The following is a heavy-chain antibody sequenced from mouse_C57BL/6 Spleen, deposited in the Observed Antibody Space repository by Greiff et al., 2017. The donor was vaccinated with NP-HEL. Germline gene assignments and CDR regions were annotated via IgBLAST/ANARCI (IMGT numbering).Heavy chain of an antibody. CDR2: LSYDGSN. J-gene: IGHJ3*01. D-gene: IGHD1-1*01. Sequence: EVQLQQSGPGLVKPSQSLSLTCSVTGYSITSGYYWNWIRQFPGNKLEWMGYLSYDGSNNYNPSLKNRISITRDTSKNQFFLKLNSVTTEDTATYYCAREGYYGSSYGFAYWGQGTLVTVSA. CDR1: GYSITSGYY. V-gene: IGHV3-6*01. CDR3: AREGYYGSSYGFAY.